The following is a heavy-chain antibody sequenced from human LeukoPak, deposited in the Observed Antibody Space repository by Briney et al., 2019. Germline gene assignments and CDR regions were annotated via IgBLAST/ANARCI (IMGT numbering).Heavy chain of an antibody. D-gene: IGHD3-22*01. CDR3: ARATYYYDSSVYSPRPFDY. J-gene: IGHJ4*02. V-gene: IGHV3-48*03. CDR2: ISSSGSTI. Sequence: GGSLRLSCAVSGFAFSSFEMNWVRQAPGKGLEWVSYISSSGSTIYYADSVKGRFTSSRDNVNNSLYLQMNSLRAEDTAVYYCARATYYYDSSVYSPRPFDYWGQGTLVTVPS. CDR1: GFAFSSFE.